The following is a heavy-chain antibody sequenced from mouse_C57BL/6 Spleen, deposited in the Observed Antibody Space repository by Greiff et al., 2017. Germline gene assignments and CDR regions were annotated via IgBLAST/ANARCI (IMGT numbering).Heavy chain of an antibody. CDR2: IRNKANGYTT. J-gene: IGHJ4*01. CDR3: ARSLYGYDGYAMDY. CDR1: GFTFTDYY. V-gene: IGHV7-3*01. Sequence: EVQGVESGGGLVQPGGSLSLSCAASGFTFTDYYMSWVRQPPGKALEWLGFIRNKANGYTTEYSASVKGRFTISRDNSQSILYLQMNALRAEDSATYYCARSLYGYDGYAMDYWGQGTSVTVSS. D-gene: IGHD2-2*01.